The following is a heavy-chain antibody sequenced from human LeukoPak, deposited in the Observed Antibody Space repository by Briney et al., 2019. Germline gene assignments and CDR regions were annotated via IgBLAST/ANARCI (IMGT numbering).Heavy chain of an antibody. Sequence: PSETLSLTCTVSGGSISSSSYYWGWIRQPPGTGLEWIGSIYYSGSTYYNPSLKSRVTISVDTSKNQFSLKLSSVTAADTAVYYCARRVTLIAAAYNWFDPWGQGTLVTVSS. CDR1: GGSISSSSYY. J-gene: IGHJ5*02. V-gene: IGHV4-39*01. D-gene: IGHD6-13*01. CDR3: ARRVTLIAAAYNWFDP. CDR2: IYYSGST.